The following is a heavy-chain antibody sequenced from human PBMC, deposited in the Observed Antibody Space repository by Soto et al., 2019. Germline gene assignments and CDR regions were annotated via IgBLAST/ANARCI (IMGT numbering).Heavy chain of an antibody. CDR2: INHSGST. CDR1: GGSFSGYY. V-gene: IGHV4-34*01. Sequence: PSETLSLTCAVYGGSFSGYYWSWIRQPPGKGLEWIGEINHSGSTNYNPSLKSRVTISVDTSKNQFSLNLSSVTPADTAVYYCARDLGQGNTPAHNYFDFWGQGSLVTVSS. CDR3: ARDLGQGNTPAHNYFDF. J-gene: IGHJ4*02. D-gene: IGHD3-16*01.